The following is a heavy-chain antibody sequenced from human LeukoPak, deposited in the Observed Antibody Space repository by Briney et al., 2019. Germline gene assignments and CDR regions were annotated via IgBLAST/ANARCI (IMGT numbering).Heavy chain of an antibody. CDR3: ARQNYYDSNGYYYYFDY. CDR2: IYYSGST. CDR1: GGSISSYY. V-gene: IGHV4-59*04. D-gene: IGHD3-22*01. Sequence: SETLSLTCTVSGGSISSYYWSWIRQPPGKGLEWIGYIYYSGSTYYNPSLKSRLTMSVDTSKNQFSLKLTSVTAADTAVYYCARQNYYDSNGYYYYFDYWGQGTLVTVSS. J-gene: IGHJ4*02.